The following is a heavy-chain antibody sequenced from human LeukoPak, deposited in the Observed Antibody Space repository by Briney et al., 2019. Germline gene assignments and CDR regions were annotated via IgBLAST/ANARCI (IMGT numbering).Heavy chain of an antibody. J-gene: IGHJ3*02. CDR2: FDPEDGET. V-gene: IGHV1-24*01. CDR3: ATEVPNPYDSSGPGAFDI. D-gene: IGHD3-22*01. Sequence: GASVKVSCKVSGYTLTELSMHWVRQAPGKGLEWMGGFDPEDGETIYAQKFQGRVTMTEDTSTDTAYMELSSLRSEDTAVYYCATEVPNPYDSSGPGAFDIWGQGTMVTVSS. CDR1: GYTLTELS.